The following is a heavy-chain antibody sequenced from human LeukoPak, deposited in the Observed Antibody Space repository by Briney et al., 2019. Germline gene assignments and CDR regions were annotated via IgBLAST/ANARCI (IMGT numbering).Heavy chain of an antibody. CDR3: ARDGRYCSSTSCYFGY. Sequence: GGSLRLSCAASGFTFSSYSMNWVRQAPGKGLERVSYISSSSSTIYYADSVKGRFTISRDNAKNSLYLQMNSLRAEDTAVYYCARDGRYCSSTSCYFGYWGQGTLVTVSS. CDR1: GFTFSSYS. CDR2: ISSSSSTI. J-gene: IGHJ4*02. D-gene: IGHD2-2*01. V-gene: IGHV3-48*01.